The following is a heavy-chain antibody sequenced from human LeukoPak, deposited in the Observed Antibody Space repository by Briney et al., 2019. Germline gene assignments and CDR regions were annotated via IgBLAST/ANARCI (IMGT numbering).Heavy chain of an antibody. CDR2: ISSSSSYI. CDR3: ATHSAGYYGSGSYYNWE. CDR1: GFTFSSYS. D-gene: IGHD3-10*01. Sequence: KSGGSLRLSCAASGFTFSSYSMNWVRQAPGKGLEWVSSISSSSSYIYYADSVKGRFTISRDNAKNSLYLQMNSLRAEDTAVYYCATHSAGYYGSGSYYNWEWGQGTLVTVSS. J-gene: IGHJ4*02. V-gene: IGHV3-21*01.